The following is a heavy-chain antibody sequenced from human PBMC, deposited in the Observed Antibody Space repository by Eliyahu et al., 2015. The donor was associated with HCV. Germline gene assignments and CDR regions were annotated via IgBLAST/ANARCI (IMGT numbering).Heavy chain of an antibody. D-gene: IGHD3-16*02. V-gene: IGHV1-18*01. Sequence: QVQLVQSGAEVKKPGASVKVSCKASGYTFTTYGFSWVRQAPGQGLEWMGWISAYNGNTNYAQKLQGRVTMTTDTSTRTAYMELRSLRSDDTAVYYCARGKTAITFGGVIVQYYFDYWGQGTLVTVPS. CDR2: ISAYNGNT. J-gene: IGHJ4*02. CDR1: GYTFTTYG. CDR3: ARGKTAITFGGVIVQYYFDY.